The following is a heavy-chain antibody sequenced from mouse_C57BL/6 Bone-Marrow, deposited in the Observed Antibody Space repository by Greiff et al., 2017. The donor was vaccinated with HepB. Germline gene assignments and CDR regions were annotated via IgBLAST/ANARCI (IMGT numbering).Heavy chain of an antibody. D-gene: IGHD1-1*01. J-gene: IGHJ1*03. CDR2: IDPNSGGT. V-gene: IGHV1-72*01. CDR1: GYTFTSYW. Sequence: QVQLQQPGAELVKPGASVKLSCKASGYTFTSYWMHWVKQRPGRGLEWIGRIDPNSGGTKYNEKFKSKATLTVDKPSSTAYMQLSSLTSEDPAVYYCARECYYGTGTGWYFDVWGTGTTVTVSS. CDR3: ARECYYGTGTGWYFDV.